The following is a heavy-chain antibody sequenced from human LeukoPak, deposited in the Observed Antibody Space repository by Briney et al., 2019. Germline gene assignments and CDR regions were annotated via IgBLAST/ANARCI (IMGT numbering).Heavy chain of an antibody. D-gene: IGHD1-26*01. CDR1: GYTFTGYY. CDR3: ARSAREVDSGIDY. V-gene: IGHV1-2*02. CDR2: INPNSGGT. J-gene: IGHJ4*02. Sequence: GASVKVSCKASGYTFTGYYMHWVRQAPGQGLEWMGWINPNSGGTNYAQKFQGRVTMTRDTSISTAYMELSRLRSDDTAVYYCARSAREVDSGIDYWGQGTLVTVSS.